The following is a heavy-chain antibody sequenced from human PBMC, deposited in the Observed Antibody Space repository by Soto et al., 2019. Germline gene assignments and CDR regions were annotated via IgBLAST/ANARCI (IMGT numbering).Heavy chain of an antibody. CDR1: GFTVSSNY. Sequence: GGSLRLSCAASGFTVSSNYMSWVRQAPGKGLEWVSVIYSGGSTYYADSVKGRFTISRDNSKNTLYLQMNSLRAEDTAVYYCERLNMVRGYFDYWGQGSLVTVSS. D-gene: IGHD3-10*01. CDR2: IYSGGST. J-gene: IGHJ4*02. CDR3: ERLNMVRGYFDY. V-gene: IGHV3-66*04.